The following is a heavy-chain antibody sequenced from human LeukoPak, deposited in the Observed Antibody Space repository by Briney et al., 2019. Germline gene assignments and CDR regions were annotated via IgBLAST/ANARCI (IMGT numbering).Heavy chain of an antibody. Sequence: GGSLRLSCAASGFTFSSYGMHWGRQAPGKGLEWVAVIWYDGSNKYYADSVKGRFTISRDNSKNTLYLQMNSLRAEDTAVYYCATEEPNYGDYAGYWGQGTLVTVSS. J-gene: IGHJ4*02. D-gene: IGHD4-17*01. V-gene: IGHV3-33*01. CDR3: ATEEPNYGDYAGY. CDR2: IWYDGSNK. CDR1: GFTFSSYG.